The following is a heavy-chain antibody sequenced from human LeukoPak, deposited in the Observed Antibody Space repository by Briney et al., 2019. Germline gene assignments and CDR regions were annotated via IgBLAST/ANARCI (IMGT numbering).Heavy chain of an antibody. CDR3: ARATHNNYLGVNYYYMDV. CDR1: GFTFSSYA. J-gene: IGHJ6*03. Sequence: GGSLRLSCAASGFTFSSYAMSWVRQAPGKGLEWVSAISGSGGSTYYADSVKGRFTISRDHSKNTLFLQMNSLRAEDTAVYYCARATHNNYLGVNYYYMDVWGKGTTVTVSS. CDR2: ISGSGGST. V-gene: IGHV3-23*01. D-gene: IGHD4-11*01.